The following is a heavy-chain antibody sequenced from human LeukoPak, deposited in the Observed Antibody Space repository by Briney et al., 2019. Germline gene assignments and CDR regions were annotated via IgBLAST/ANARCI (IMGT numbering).Heavy chain of an antibody. V-gene: IGHV3-23*01. J-gene: IGHJ4*02. CDR2: ISGSGGST. D-gene: IGHD3-22*01. Sequence: GGSLRLSCAASGFTFSSYAMSWVRQAPGKGLEWVSAISGSGGSTYYADSVKGRFTISRDNSKNTLCLQMNSLRAEDTAVYYCAKDSMIVRSHFDYWGQGTLVTVSS. CDR3: AKDSMIVRSHFDY. CDR1: GFTFSSYA.